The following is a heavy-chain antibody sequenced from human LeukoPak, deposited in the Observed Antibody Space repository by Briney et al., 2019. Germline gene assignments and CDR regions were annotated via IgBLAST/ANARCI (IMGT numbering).Heavy chain of an antibody. J-gene: IGHJ5*02. Sequence: SETLSLTCTVSGGSISSYYWSWVRQPPGKGLEWIGYIFYSGGTRYAASLESRVTISLDTSKNQFSLKLSSVTAADTAVYYCARHGGYCTSTTCYLNWFDPWGQGTLVTVSS. V-gene: IGHV4-59*08. CDR1: GGSISSYY. CDR3: ARHGGYCTSTTCYLNWFDP. CDR2: IFYSGGT. D-gene: IGHD2-2*01.